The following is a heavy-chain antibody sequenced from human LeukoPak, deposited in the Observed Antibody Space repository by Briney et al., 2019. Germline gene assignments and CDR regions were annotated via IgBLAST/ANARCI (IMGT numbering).Heavy chain of an antibody. CDR2: IKPDGSET. CDR3: AKTTVTTYNWFDP. D-gene: IGHD4-17*01. CDR1: GFSFSNYW. V-gene: IGHV3-7*01. Sequence: PGGSLRLSCAGSGFSFSNYWMSWVRQAPGKGLEWVASIKPDGSETYYVDSVKGRFTISRDNAKNSLYLQMNGLRAEDTAVCYCAKTTVTTYNWFDPWGQGTLVTVSS. J-gene: IGHJ5*02.